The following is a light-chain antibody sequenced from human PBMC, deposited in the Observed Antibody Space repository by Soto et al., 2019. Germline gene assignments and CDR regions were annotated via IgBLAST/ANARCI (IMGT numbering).Light chain of an antibody. CDR1: RGISGW. CDR3: QQTNSFPYT. J-gene: IGKJ2*01. Sequence: DLQMTQSPSSVSASVGDTVTITCRASRGISGWLIWYQQKPGTAPKFLIYAASSLKSGVPSRFRGSGSGTEFTLTISSLQPEDSATYYCQQTNSFPYTFGQGTKLEIK. CDR2: AAS. V-gene: IGKV1-12*01.